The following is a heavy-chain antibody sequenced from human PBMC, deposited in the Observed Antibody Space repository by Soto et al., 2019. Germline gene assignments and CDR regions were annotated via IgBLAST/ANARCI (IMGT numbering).Heavy chain of an antibody. CDR2: TYYRSKWYN. CDR3: ARQYSSGWSYYYGLDV. Sequence: SQTLSLTCAISGDSVSSNSAAWNWIRQSPSRGLEWLGRTYYRSKWYNDYEVSVKGRITINPDTSKNQFSLQLNSVTPEDTAVYYCARQYSSGWSYYYGLDVWGQGTPVTVSS. J-gene: IGHJ6*02. V-gene: IGHV6-1*01. D-gene: IGHD6-19*01. CDR1: GDSVSSNSAA.